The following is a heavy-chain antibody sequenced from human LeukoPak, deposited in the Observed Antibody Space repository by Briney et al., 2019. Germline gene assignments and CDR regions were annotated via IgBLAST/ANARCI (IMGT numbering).Heavy chain of an antibody. CDR1: GGSISSSSYY. CDR3: ARAPAGPSLRFDP. J-gene: IGHJ5*02. CDR2: IYYSGST. V-gene: IGHV4-39*07. Sequence: PSETLSLTCTVSGGSISSSSYYWGWIRQPPGKGLEWIGSIYYSGSTYYNPSLKSRVTISVDTSKNQFSLKLSSVTAADTAVYYCARAPAGPSLRFDPWGQGTLVTVSS.